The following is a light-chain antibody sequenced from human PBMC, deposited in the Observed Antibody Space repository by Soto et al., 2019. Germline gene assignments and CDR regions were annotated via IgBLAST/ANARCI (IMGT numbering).Light chain of an antibody. CDR1: LSVSNN. J-gene: IGKJ1*01. Sequence: EILMTQSPATLSVSPGERATLSCRTSLSVSNNLAWYQQRPGQAPRLLIFGASTRATGIPARFSGSGSGTEFTLTISGLQSDDFAVYYSLHYNDWPSWTFGPGTKVES. CDR2: GAS. V-gene: IGKV3-15*01. CDR3: LHYNDWPSWT.